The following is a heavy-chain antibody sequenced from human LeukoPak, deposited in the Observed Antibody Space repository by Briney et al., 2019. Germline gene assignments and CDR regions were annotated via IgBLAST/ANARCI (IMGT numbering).Heavy chain of an antibody. V-gene: IGHV4-34*01. D-gene: IGHD3-10*01. CDR1: GGSFCGYY. Sequence: SETLSLTCAVYGGSFCGYYWSWIRQPPGKGLEWIGEINHSGSTKYNPSLKSRVTISVDTYKNQFSLKLSSVTAADTAVYYCARGGVKITMVRGVIVNWFDPWGQGTLVTVSS. CDR3: ARGGVKITMVRGVIVNWFDP. J-gene: IGHJ5*02. CDR2: INHSGST.